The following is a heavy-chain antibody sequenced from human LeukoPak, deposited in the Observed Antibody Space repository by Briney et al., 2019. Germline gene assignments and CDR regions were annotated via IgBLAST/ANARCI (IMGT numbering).Heavy chain of an antibody. Sequence: GGSLRLSCAASGFTFSSYSMDWVRQAPGKGLEWVSSISSSSSHIYYADSVKGRFTISRDNAKNSLYLQMNSLRAEDTAVYYCARDHIAAAGTGSDYWGQGTLVTVSS. CDR3: ARDHIAAAGTGSDY. CDR2: ISSSSSHI. V-gene: IGHV3-21*01. CDR1: GFTFSSYS. J-gene: IGHJ4*02. D-gene: IGHD6-13*01.